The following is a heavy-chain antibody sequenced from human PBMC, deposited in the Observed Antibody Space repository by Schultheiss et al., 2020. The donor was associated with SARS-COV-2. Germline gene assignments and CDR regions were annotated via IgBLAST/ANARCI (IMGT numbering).Heavy chain of an antibody. Sequence: SGPTLVKPTETLTLTCTVSGFSPSNARMGVSWIRQPPGKALEWLAHIFSNDEKSYSTSLKSRLTISKDTSKSQVVLTMTNMDPVDTATYYCARSPERGYDFWSGYYQYYWFDPWGEGALVTVSS. CDR3: ARSPERGYDFWSGYYQYYWFDP. D-gene: IGHD3-3*01. V-gene: IGHV2-26*01. CDR2: IFSNDEK. J-gene: IGHJ5*02. CDR1: GFSPSNARMG.